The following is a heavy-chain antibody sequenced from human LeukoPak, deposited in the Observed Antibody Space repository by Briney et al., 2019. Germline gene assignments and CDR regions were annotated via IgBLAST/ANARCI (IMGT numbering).Heavy chain of an antibody. CDR3: ATKPGGSSNWFDP. J-gene: IGHJ5*02. D-gene: IGHD2-15*01. V-gene: IGHV1-24*01. Sequence: ASVKVSCKVSRYTLTELSMHWVRQAPGKGLEWMGGFDPEDGETIYAQKFQGRVTMTEDTSTDTAYMELSSLRSEDTAVYYCATKPGGSSNWFDPWGQGTLVTVSS. CDR1: RYTLTELS. CDR2: FDPEDGET.